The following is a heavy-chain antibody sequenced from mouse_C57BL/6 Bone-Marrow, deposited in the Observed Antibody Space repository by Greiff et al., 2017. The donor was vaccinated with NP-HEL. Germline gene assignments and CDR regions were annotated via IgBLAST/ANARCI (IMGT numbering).Heavy chain of an antibody. Sequence: EVQRVESGAELVRPGASVKLSCTASGFNIKDDYMHWVKQRPEQGLEWIGWIDPENGDTEYASKFQGKATITADTSSNTAYLQLSSLTSEDTAVYYCTTCAFITTDWGQGTSVTVSS. J-gene: IGHJ4*01. D-gene: IGHD1-1*01. CDR2: IDPENGDT. V-gene: IGHV14-4*01. CDR3: TTCAFITTD. CDR1: GFNIKDDY.